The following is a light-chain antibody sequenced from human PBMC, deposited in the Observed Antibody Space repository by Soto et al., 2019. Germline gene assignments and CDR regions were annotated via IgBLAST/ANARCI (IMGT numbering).Light chain of an antibody. CDR3: QQYGSSPRT. V-gene: IGKV3-20*01. CDR1: QSVSSNF. J-gene: IGKJ1*01. CDR2: GAS. Sequence: EIVLTQSPGTLSLSPGERATLSCRASQSVSSNFLAWYQQKPGQAPRLLIYGASNRATGIPDRFSGSGSGTDFILTISRLEPEDFAVYYCQQYGSSPRTFGQGTKVEIK.